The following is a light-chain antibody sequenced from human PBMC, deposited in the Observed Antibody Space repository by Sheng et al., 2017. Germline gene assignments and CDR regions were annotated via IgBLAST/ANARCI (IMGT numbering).Light chain of an antibody. CDR2: DAS. V-gene: IGKV3-11*01. CDR3: QSSA. CDR1: QSVSSY. J-gene: IGKJ4*01. Sequence: EIVLTQSPATLSLSPGERATLSCRASQSVSSYLAWYQQKPGQAPRLLIYDASNRATGIPARFSGSGSGTDFTLTISSLEPEDFAVYYCQSSAFGGGTEGGGSN.